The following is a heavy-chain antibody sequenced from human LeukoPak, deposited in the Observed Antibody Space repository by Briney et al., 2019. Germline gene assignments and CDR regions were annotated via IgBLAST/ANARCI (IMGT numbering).Heavy chain of an antibody. D-gene: IGHD5-18*01. CDR1: GGSISSGGYY. CDR2: IYYSGST. Sequence: KPSETLSLTCTVSGGSISSGGYYWSWIRQHPGKGLEWIGYIYYSGSTYYNPSLKSRVTISVDTSKNQFSLKLSSVTAADTAVYYCARGKYSYGYFDYWGQGTLVTVSS. V-gene: IGHV4-31*03. CDR3: ARGKYSYGYFDY. J-gene: IGHJ4*02.